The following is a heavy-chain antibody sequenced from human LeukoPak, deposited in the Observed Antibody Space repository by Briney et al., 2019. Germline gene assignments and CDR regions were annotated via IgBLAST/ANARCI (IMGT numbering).Heavy chain of an antibody. D-gene: IGHD2-8*01. CDR3: GLTPLYCSNGLCRLFDY. CDR1: GFSLSTSGVG. J-gene: IGHJ4*02. Sequence: SGPTLVKPPQTLTLTCTFSGFSLSTSGVGVAWIRQPPGKALEWLPIISWTDDKRYSPSLKNILTVTKDTSKNQGVLTMTNIVPVDTGTYYCGLTPLYCSNGLCRLFDYWGQGTLVTVSS. V-gene: IGHV2-5*01. CDR2: ISWTDDK.